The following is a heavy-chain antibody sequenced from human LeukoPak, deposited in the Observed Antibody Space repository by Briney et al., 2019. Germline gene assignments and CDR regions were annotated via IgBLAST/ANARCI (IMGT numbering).Heavy chain of an antibody. J-gene: IGHJ4*02. V-gene: IGHV3-23*01. Sequence: GSLRLSCAASGFTFSSYWMSWVRQAPGKGLEWVSAISGSGGSTYYADSVKGRFTISRDNSKNTLYLQMNSLRAEDTAVYYCAKEWKDSSGYYYYFDYWGQGTLVTVSS. CDR2: ISGSGGST. CDR1: GFTFSSYW. D-gene: IGHD3-22*01. CDR3: AKEWKDSSGYYYYFDY.